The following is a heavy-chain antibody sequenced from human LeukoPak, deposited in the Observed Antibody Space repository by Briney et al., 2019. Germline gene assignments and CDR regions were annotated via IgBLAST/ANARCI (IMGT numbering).Heavy chain of an antibody. CDR3: AAGEYYYDSSGYPPMDV. CDR1: GGSISSSSYY. J-gene: IGHJ6*04. V-gene: IGHV4-39*01. D-gene: IGHD3-22*01. Sequence: PSETLSLTCTVSGGSISSSSYYWGWIRQPPGKGLEWIGSIYYSGSTYYNPSLKSRVTISVDTSKNQFSLKLSSVTAADTAVYYCAAGEYYYDSSGYPPMDVWGKGTTVTVSS. CDR2: IYYSGST.